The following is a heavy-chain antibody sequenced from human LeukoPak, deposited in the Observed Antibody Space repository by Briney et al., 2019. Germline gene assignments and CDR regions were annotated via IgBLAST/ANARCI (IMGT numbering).Heavy chain of an antibody. CDR1: GGSLSSGGYS. J-gene: IGHJ6*04. CDR3: ARAPTRYGSGSADYYYYGMDV. D-gene: IGHD3-10*01. CDR2: IHHGGST. Sequence: SQTLSLTCAVSGGSLSSGGYSWRWLRQPPGTGLEWIGYIHHGGSTSYNPSLRSRLNISVDRSKKQFSLKLSSMTAADTAVYYCARAPTRYGSGSADYYYYGMDVWGKGTTVTVSS. V-gene: IGHV4-30-2*01.